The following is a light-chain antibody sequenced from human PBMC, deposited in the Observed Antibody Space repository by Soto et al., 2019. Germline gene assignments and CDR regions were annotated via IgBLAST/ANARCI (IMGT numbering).Light chain of an antibody. CDR1: SSDVGGYNY. CDR2: EVS. V-gene: IGLV2-8*01. Sequence: QSVLTQPPSASGSPGQSVTISCTGTSSDVGGYNYVSWYQQHPGKAPKLMIYEVSKRPSGVPDRFSGSKSGNTAYLTVSGLKADDEDDSYCSSSAGSNNVFGTGTKVTV. CDR3: SSSAGSNNV. J-gene: IGLJ1*01.